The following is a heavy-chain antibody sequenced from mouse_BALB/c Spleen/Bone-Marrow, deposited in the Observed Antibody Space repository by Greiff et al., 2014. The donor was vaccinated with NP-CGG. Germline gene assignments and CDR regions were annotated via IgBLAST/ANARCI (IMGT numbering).Heavy chain of an antibody. CDR3: ARSGEKYGALDY. V-gene: IGHV5-4*02. D-gene: IGHD1-1*02. Sequence: EVMLVESGGGLVKPGGSLKLSCTASGFTFSDYYMYWVRQTPEKRLEWVTTISDGGIYTYYPDSVKGRFTISRDNAKNNLYLQMSSLKSEDTAMYYCARSGEKYGALDYSGQGTSVTVSS. CDR1: GFTFSDYY. J-gene: IGHJ4*01. CDR2: ISDGGIYT.